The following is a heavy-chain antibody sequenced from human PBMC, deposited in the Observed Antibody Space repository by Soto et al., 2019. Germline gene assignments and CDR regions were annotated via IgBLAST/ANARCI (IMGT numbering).Heavy chain of an antibody. CDR1: GYTFTGYY. CDR2: INPNSGGT. CDR3: ARSKGSPYYYYGMDV. V-gene: IGHV1-2*04. Sequence: ASVKVSCKASGYTFTGYYMHWVRQAPGQGLEWMGWINPNSGGTNYAQKFQGWVTMTRDTSISTAYMELSRLRSDDTAVYYCARSKGSPYYYYGMDVWGQGTTVTVSS. J-gene: IGHJ6*02.